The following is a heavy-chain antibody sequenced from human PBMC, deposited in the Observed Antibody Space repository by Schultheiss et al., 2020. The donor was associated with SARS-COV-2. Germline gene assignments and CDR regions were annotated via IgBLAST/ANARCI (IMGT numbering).Heavy chain of an antibody. Sequence: SVKVSCKASGGTFSSYAISWVRQAPGQGLEWMGGIIPIFGTANYAQKFQGRVTITADESTSTAYMELSSLRSEDTAVYYCARRWSGQPGGMDVWGQGTTVTVSS. V-gene: IGHV1-69*13. CDR1: GGTFSSYA. CDR2: IIPIFGTA. J-gene: IGHJ6*02. CDR3: ARRWSGQPGGMDV. D-gene: IGHD3-3*01.